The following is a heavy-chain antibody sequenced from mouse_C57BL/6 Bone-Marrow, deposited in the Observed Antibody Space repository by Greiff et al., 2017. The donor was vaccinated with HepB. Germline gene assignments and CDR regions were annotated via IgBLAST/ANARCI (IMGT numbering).Heavy chain of an antibody. V-gene: IGHV1-69*01. J-gene: IGHJ1*03. D-gene: IGHD2-3*01. CDR2: IDPSDSYT. CDR1: GYTFTSYW. CDR3: VRSWLLNWYFDV. Sequence: QVQLQQPGAELVMPGASVKLSCKASGYTFTSYWMHWVKQRPGQGLEWIGEIDPSDSYTNYNQKFKGKSTLTVDKSSSTAYMQLSSLTSEDSAVYYCVRSWLLNWYFDVWGTGTTVTVSS.